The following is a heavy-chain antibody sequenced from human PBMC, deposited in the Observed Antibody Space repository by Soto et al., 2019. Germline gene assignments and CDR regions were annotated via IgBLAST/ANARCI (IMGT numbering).Heavy chain of an antibody. Sequence: QVQLVESGGGVVQPGRSLRLSCAASGFTFSSYGMHWVRQAPGKGLEWVAVIWYDGSNKYYADSVKGRFTISRDNSKHTLYLQMNSLRAEDTAVYYCARYSGYDYDAFDIWGQGTMVTVSS. J-gene: IGHJ3*02. V-gene: IGHV3-33*01. CDR1: GFTFSSYG. CDR2: IWYDGSNK. D-gene: IGHD5-12*01. CDR3: ARYSGYDYDAFDI.